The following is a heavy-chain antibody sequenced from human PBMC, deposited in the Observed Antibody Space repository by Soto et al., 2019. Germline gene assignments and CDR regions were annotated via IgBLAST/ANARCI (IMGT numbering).Heavy chain of an antibody. CDR3: ARGRSSTSPYPIGY. V-gene: IGHV4-31*03. CDR1: GGSISSGGYY. Sequence: QVQLQESGPGLVKPSQTLSLTCTVSGGSISSGGYYWSWIRQHPGKGLEWIGYIYYSGSTYYNPSLKSRVTISVATSKNQSSLKLSSVTAADTAVYYCARGRSSTSPYPIGYWGQGTLVTVSS. D-gene: IGHD2-2*01. J-gene: IGHJ4*02. CDR2: IYYSGST.